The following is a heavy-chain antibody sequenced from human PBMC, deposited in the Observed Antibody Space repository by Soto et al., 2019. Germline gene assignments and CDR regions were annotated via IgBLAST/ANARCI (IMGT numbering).Heavy chain of an antibody. CDR2: ISSSSSTI. CDR3: ARDPNRSGDSTYYYYYYMDV. V-gene: IGHV3-48*01. CDR1: GFTFSSYS. D-gene: IGHD4-17*01. Sequence: GGSLRLSCAASGFTFSSYSMNWVRQAPGKGLEWVSYISSSSSTIYYADSVKGRFTISRDNAKNSLYLQMNSLRAEDTAVYYCARDPNRSGDSTYYYYYYMDVWGKGTTVTVSS. J-gene: IGHJ6*03.